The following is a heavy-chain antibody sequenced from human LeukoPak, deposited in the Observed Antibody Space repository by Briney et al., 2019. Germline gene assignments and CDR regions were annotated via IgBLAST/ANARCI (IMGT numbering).Heavy chain of an antibody. Sequence: PSETLSLTCAVYGGSFSGYYWSWIRQPPGKGLEWIGEINHSGSTNYSPSLKSRVTISVDTSKNQFSLKLSSVTAADTAVYYCARGLRSWYDSRSFDYWGQGTLVTVSS. CDR3: ARGLRSWYDSRSFDY. CDR2: INHSGST. J-gene: IGHJ4*02. V-gene: IGHV4-34*01. CDR1: GGSFSGYY. D-gene: IGHD6-13*01.